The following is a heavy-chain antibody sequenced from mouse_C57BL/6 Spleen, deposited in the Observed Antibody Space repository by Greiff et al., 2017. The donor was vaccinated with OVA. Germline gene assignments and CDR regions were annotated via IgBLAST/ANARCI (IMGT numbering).Heavy chain of an antibody. J-gene: IGHJ2*01. V-gene: IGHV1-53*01. CDR3: ARRGYGSSYCFDY. CDR1: GYTFTSYW. D-gene: IGHD1-1*01. Sequence: QVQLQQPGTELVKPGASVKLSCKASGYTFTSYWMHWVKPRPGQGLEWIGNINPSNGGTTYPEKFKSKATLTVDKSSSTAYMQLSSLTSEDSAVYYCARRGYGSSYCFDYWGQGTTLTVSS. CDR2: INPSNGGT.